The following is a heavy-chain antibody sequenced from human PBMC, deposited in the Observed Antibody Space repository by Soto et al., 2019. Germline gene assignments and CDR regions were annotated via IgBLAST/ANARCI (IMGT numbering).Heavy chain of an antibody. CDR1: GYTFSDYY. J-gene: IGHJ4*02. CDR2: INPNSGGT. CDR3: AREPATAKPEGVDF. Sequence: QVQLVQSGAEVRKPGASVKVSCKASGYTFSDYYIHWVRQAPGQGLVWMGWINPNSGGTQYAPQFQVWVTMTSATSITTAYMELSRLRSRDTAVYHGAREPATAKPEGVDFWGQGTLVTVSS. D-gene: IGHD1-26*01. V-gene: IGHV1-2*04.